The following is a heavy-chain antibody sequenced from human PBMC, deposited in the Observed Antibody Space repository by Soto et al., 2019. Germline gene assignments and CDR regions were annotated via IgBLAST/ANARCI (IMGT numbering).Heavy chain of an antibody. CDR3: AAEGTRVAVAGTSYNWIYP. D-gene: IGHD6-19*01. V-gene: IGHV1-58*02. Sequence: ASVKVSCKASGFTFTSSGMQWVRQARGQRLEWIGWIVVGSGNTNYAQKFQERVTITRDMSTSTAYMELSSLRSEDTAVYYCAAEGTRVAVAGTSYNWIYPWG. CDR1: GFTFTSSG. CDR2: IVVGSGNT. J-gene: IGHJ5*02.